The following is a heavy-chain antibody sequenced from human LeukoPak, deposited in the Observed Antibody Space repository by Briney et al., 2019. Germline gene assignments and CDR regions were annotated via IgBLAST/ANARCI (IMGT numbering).Heavy chain of an antibody. CDR1: GYTFTSYA. V-gene: IGHV7-4-1*02. D-gene: IGHD6-13*01. J-gene: IGHJ6*03. CDR2: ISTNTGNP. Sequence: ASVKVSCKASGYTFTSYAMNWVRQAPGQGLEWMGWISTNTGNPTYAQGFTGRFVFSLDTSVSTAYLQISSLKAEDTAVYYCARDKRVTSSWINYYYYYMDVWGKGTTVTISS. CDR3: ARDKRVTSSWINYYYYYMDV.